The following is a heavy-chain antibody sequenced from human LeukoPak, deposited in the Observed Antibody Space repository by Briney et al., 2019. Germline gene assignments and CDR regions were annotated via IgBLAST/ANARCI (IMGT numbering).Heavy chain of an antibody. D-gene: IGHD2/OR15-2a*01. CDR3: ASPFLWSGDRVDDAFDI. Sequence: PSETLSLTCAVYGGSFSGYYWNWIRQPPGKGLEWIGEINHSGSTNYNPSLKSRVTISVDTSKNQFSLKLSSVTATDTAVYYCASPFLWSGDRVDDAFDIWGQGTMVTVSS. CDR2: INHSGST. CDR1: GGSFSGYY. V-gene: IGHV4-34*01. J-gene: IGHJ3*02.